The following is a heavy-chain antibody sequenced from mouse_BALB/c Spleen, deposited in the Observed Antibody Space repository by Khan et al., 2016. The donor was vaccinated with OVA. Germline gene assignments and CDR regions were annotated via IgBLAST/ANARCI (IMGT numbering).Heavy chain of an antibody. CDR3: ARLAYYYDSEGFAY. J-gene: IGHJ3*01. V-gene: IGHV5-6*01. Sequence: EVQVVESGGDLVKPGGSLKLSCAASGFTFSTYGMSWVRPTPDKRLEWVATVSSGGSYTYYPDSVKGRFTISRDNAKNTLYLQMSSLKSEDTAMFYCARLAYYYDSEGFAYWGQGTLVTVSA. CDR1: GFTFSTYG. CDR2: VSSGGSYT. D-gene: IGHD1-1*01.